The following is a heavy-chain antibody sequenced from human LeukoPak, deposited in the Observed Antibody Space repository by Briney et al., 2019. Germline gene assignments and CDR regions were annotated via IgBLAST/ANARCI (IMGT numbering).Heavy chain of an antibody. J-gene: IGHJ3*02. D-gene: IGHD2-2*02. CDR1: GFTFSSYS. CDR2: ISSSSSYI. CDR3: AREYWYQLLYGSGAFDI. Sequence: GGSLRLSCAASGFTFSSYSMNWVRQAPGKGLEWVSSISSSSSYIYYADSVKGRFTISRDNAKNSLYLQMNSLRAEDTAVYYCAREYWYQLLYGSGAFDIWGQGTMVTVSS. V-gene: IGHV3-21*01.